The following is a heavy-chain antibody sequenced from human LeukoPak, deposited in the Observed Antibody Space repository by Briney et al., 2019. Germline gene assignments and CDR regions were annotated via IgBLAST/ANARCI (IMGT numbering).Heavy chain of an antibody. Sequence: ASVKVSCKASGYTFTGYYMHWVRQAPGQGLEWMGRINPNSGCTHCPQKVQGGVTMPRDKSISTDYMELSRLRSDDTAVYYCARAGYYYDSSGYYYVGVDYWGQGTLVTVSS. CDR1: GYTFTGYY. D-gene: IGHD3-22*01. CDR2: INPNSGCT. CDR3: ARAGYYYDSSGYYYVGVDY. V-gene: IGHV1-2*06. J-gene: IGHJ4*02.